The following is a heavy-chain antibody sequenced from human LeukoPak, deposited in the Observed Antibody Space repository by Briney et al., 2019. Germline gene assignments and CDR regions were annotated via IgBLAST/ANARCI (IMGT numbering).Heavy chain of an antibody. D-gene: IGHD6-19*01. J-gene: IGHJ6*03. CDR3: AKLAGTFYYYYYMDV. CDR2: ISGSGGST. CDR1: GFTFSSYA. Sequence: AGGSLRLSCAASGFTFSSYAMSWVRQAPAKGLELVSAISGSGGSTYYADSVKGRFTISRDNSKNTLYLQMNSLRAEDTAVYYCAKLAGTFYYYYYMDVWGKGTTVTVSS. V-gene: IGHV3-23*01.